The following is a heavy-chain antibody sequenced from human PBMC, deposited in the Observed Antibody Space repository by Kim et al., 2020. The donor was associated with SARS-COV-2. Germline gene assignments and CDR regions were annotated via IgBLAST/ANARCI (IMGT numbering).Heavy chain of an antibody. V-gene: IGHV1-46*01. CDR3: ARAVSDSSSSGYFDY. D-gene: IGHD6-6*01. Sequence: KFLGRVTVTRDRSTNTVYMELSGLTSDDTAVYYCARAVSDSSSSGYFDYWGQGTLVTVSS. J-gene: IGHJ4*02.